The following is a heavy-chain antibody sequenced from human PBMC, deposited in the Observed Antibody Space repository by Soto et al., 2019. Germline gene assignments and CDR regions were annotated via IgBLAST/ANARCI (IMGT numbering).Heavy chain of an antibody. CDR3: AKDALRGEVQAALTFDE. D-gene: IGHD2-2*01. Sequence: PVGSLRLSCAASGFTFSSYSMNWVRQAPGKGLEWVSSISSSSSYIYYADSVKGRFTISRDNAKNSLYLQMNSLRAEDTAVYYCAKDALRGEVQAALTFDERGRGTMVIVSS. CDR2: ISSSSSYI. J-gene: IGHJ4*02. CDR1: GFTFSSYS. V-gene: IGHV3-21*01.